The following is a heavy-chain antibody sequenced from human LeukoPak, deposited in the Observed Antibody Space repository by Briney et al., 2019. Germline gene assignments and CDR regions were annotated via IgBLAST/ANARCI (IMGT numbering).Heavy chain of an antibody. V-gene: IGHV3-30*04. D-gene: IGHD3-22*01. CDR1: GVNFRTSA. CDR3: ARGTYYYNSGGYYFDY. Sequence: GRSLRLSCVVSGVNFRTSAMHWVRQAPGKGLEWVAVTSYDESLKYYGDSVKGRFSISRDNSKNTLYLQVNSLRVEDTTMYYCARGTYYYNSGGYYFDYWGQGTLVTVSS. J-gene: IGHJ4*02. CDR2: TSYDESLK.